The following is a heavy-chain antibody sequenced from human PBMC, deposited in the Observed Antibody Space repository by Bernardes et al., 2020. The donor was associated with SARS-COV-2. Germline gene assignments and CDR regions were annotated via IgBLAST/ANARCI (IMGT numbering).Heavy chain of an antibody. V-gene: IGHV1-69*01. Sequence: PGQGLEWMGWILPIFGVINYAQKFQGRVTITADESTSTAYMELTSLRSDDTAIYYCARDKGGQCSGGICGWFDPWGQGTLVTVSS. D-gene: IGHD2-15*01. J-gene: IGHJ5*02. CDR3: ARDKGGQCSGGICGWFDP. CDR2: ILPIFGVI.